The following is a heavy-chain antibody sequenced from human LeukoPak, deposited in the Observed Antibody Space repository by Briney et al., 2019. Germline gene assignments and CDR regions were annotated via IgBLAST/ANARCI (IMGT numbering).Heavy chain of an antibody. Sequence: GGSLRLSCAASGFTFSSYAMGWVRQAPGKGLEWVSAISYSGGSTYYADSVKGRFTISRDNSKNTLYLQMNSLIAEDTAVYYCAKDSPRGYSYGLIDYWGQGTLVTVSS. V-gene: IGHV3-23*01. CDR2: ISYSGGST. CDR1: GFTFSSYA. D-gene: IGHD5-18*01. J-gene: IGHJ4*02. CDR3: AKDSPRGYSYGLIDY.